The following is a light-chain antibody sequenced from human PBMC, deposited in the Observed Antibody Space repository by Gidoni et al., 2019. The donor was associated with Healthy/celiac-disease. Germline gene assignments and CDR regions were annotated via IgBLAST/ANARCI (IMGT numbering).Light chain of an antibody. J-gene: IGLJ3*02. Sequence: SVLTQPPSASGTPGQRVTHSCSGSSSNIGGNYVYWYQQLPGPAPKLLIYRNNQRPSGVPARFSGAKSGPSASLAISGLRSEDEADYYCAAWDDSLSGRVFGGGTKLTVL. CDR1: SSNIGGNY. V-gene: IGLV1-47*01. CDR2: RNN. CDR3: AAWDDSLSGRV.